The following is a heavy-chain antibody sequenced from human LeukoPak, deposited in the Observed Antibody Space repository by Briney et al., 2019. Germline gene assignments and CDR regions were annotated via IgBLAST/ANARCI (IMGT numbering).Heavy chain of an antibody. CDR1: GFTFSSYS. J-gene: IGHJ4*02. Sequence: GGSLRLSCAASGFTFSSYSMNWVRQAPGKGLEWVSSISSSSNYIYYTDSVKGRFTISRDNAKNSLYLQMNSLRAEDTAVYYCARLYGGNSNDYWGQGTLVTVSS. V-gene: IGHV3-21*01. CDR2: ISSSSNYI. CDR3: ARLYGGNSNDY. D-gene: IGHD4-23*01.